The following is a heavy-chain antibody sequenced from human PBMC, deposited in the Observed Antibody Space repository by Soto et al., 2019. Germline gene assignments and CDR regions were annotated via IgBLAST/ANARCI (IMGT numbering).Heavy chain of an antibody. J-gene: IGHJ3*02. CDR1: GFTFSTYW. Sequence: EVQLVESGGGLVQPGGSLRLSCAASGFTFSTYWMHWVRQAPEKGLLWVSHINGDGSYTDFADSVKGRFTISTDNAKNTVYLKMQSLRVEDTAVYFCVRTWHGFDIWGPGTMVTVSS. CDR3: VRTWHGFDI. V-gene: IGHV3-74*01. CDR2: INGDGSYT.